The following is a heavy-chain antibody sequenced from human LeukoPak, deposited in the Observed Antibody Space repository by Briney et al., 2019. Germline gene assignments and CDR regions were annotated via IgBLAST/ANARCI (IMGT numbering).Heavy chain of an antibody. CDR1: GFIFSNYA. CDR3: ARERWLQKRSAFFDY. J-gene: IGHJ4*02. V-gene: IGHV3-30*04. D-gene: IGHD5-24*01. Sequence: PGGSLRLSCAASGFIFSNYAIHWVRQAPGKGLEWVAVVSYDGTARYYSDSVKDRFSISRDNAKNSLYLQMNSLRAEDTAVYYCARERWLQKRSAFFDYWGQGTLVTVSS. CDR2: VSYDGTAR.